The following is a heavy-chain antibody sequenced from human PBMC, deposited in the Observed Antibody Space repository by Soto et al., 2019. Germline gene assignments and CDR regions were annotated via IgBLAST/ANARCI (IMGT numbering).Heavy chain of an antibody. V-gene: IGHV4-34*01. Sequence: QVQLQQWGTGLLKSSETLSLTCAVYGGSFSNYYWSWIRQPPGKGLEWIGEITHSGSTNYNPSLKSRLTISVDTSKNHFSLKLSSVTAADTAVYYCARGLGSYFDYWGQGTLVTVSS. CDR1: GGSFSNYY. CDR3: ARGLGSYFDY. D-gene: IGHD2-15*01. J-gene: IGHJ4*02. CDR2: ITHSGST.